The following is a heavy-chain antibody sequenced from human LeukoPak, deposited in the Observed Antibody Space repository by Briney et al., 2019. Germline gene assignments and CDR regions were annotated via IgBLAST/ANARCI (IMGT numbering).Heavy chain of an antibody. CDR3: AKDLHNWNDLGAFDI. D-gene: IGHD1-20*01. CDR2: ISGSGGGT. J-gene: IGHJ3*02. CDR1: GFTFSTYA. Sequence: PGGSLRLSCAASGFTFSTYAMSWIRQAPGKGLEWLLGISGSGGGTYYADSVKGRFTISRDNSKNTLYLQMNRLRAEDTAVYYCAKDLHNWNDLGAFDIWGLGTMVTVSS. V-gene: IGHV3-23*01.